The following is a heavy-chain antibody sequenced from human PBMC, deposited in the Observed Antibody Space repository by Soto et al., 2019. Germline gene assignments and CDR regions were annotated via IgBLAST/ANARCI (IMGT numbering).Heavy chain of an antibody. D-gene: IGHD7-27*01. CDR1: GFTFSDHY. CDR3: ARGPEGTNVGGSPNCWFTMDV. V-gene: IGHV3-72*01. CDR2: SRNRVNSYST. J-gene: IGHJ6*02. Sequence: EVQLVESGGGLVQPGGSLRLSCAASGFTFSDHYMEWVRQAPGKGPAWIGRSRNRVNSYSTEYAASVRGRFTISRDASKNSMYLQMDSLKTEDTAVYFCARGPEGTNVGGSPNCWFTMDVWGQGTTVTVS.